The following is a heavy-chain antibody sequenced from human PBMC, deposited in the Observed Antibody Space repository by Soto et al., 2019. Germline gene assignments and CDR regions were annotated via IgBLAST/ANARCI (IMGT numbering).Heavy chain of an antibody. V-gene: IGHV4-34*01. Sequence: TTSVTCADYGGSFSGYYWRWIRQPPGKGQERIGEIGHSGDTVYNPSLESRVTISVDSSKPQFSLKLSSVAAADSAVYYCARGLPIFGTVVVAATTQSADNWFDPWGQGTLVTVSS. CDR2: IGHSGDT. CDR3: ARGLPIFGTVVVAATTQSADNWFDP. J-gene: IGHJ5*02. CDR1: GGSFSGYY. D-gene: IGHD2-15*01.